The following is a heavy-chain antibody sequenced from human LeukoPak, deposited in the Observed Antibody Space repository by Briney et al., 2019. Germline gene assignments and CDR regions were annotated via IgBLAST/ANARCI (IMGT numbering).Heavy chain of an antibody. Sequence: GGSLRLSCAASGFTFSSYSMNWVRQAPGKGLEWVSSISSSSSYIYYADSVKGRFTISRDNAKNSLYLQMNSLRAEDMALYYCAKDQQLEQEAGAFDIWGQGTMVTVSS. V-gene: IGHV3-21*04. CDR1: GFTFSSYS. D-gene: IGHD6-6*01. CDR3: AKDQQLEQEAGAFDI. CDR2: ISSSSSYI. J-gene: IGHJ3*02.